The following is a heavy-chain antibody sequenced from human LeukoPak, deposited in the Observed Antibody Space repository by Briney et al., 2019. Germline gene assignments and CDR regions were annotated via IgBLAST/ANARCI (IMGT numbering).Heavy chain of an antibody. D-gene: IGHD6-13*01. Sequence: GGSLRLSCAASGFPFSDYTMQWLRQTPGKGLEWVAIILSDGKNDFYADSVKGRFTISRDNSKNTLYLQMNSLREDDTAVYYCAKGLHASSWYGGSWGRGTLVTVSS. CDR3: AKGLHASSWYGGS. J-gene: IGHJ5*02. CDR2: ILSDGKND. V-gene: IGHV3-30*04. CDR1: GFPFSDYT.